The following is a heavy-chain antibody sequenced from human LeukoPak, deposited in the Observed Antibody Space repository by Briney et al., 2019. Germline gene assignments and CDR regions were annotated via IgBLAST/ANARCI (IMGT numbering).Heavy chain of an antibody. CDR2: ITATGDTA. J-gene: IGHJ4*02. CDR3: AKFKGHYYYDSSGFCDN. CDR1: GFTFTKYA. Sequence: GGSLRLSCVASGFTFTKYAMSRIRQAPGKALEWVAIITATGDTAYYADSVKGRFSVSRDNSNYTLHLQMNSLRVEDTAVFYCAKFKGHYYYDSSGFCDNWGQGTLVTVSS. D-gene: IGHD3-22*01. V-gene: IGHV3-23*01.